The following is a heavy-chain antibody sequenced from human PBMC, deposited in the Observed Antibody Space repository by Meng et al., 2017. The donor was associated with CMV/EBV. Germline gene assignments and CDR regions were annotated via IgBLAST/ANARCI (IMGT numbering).Heavy chain of an antibody. CDR3: ARDTYCTNGVCYVEGFDY. D-gene: IGHD2-8*01. V-gene: IGHV3-7*01. Sequence: GGSLRLSCAASGFTFSSYWMSWVRQAPGKGLEWVANIKQDGSEKYYVDSVKGRFTISRDNSKNTLYLQMNSLRAEDTAVYYCARDTYCTNGVCYVEGFDYWGQGTLVTVSS. CDR1: GFTFSSYW. CDR2: IKQDGSEK. J-gene: IGHJ4*02.